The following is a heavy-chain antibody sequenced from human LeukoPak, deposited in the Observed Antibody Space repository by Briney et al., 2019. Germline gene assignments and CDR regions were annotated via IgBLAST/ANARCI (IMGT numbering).Heavy chain of an antibody. D-gene: IGHD5-12*01. CDR2: IHYSGTT. CDR3: ARMGGYSGYATH. V-gene: IGHV4-59*08. Sequence: GSDDSICTNNGNWVRHRLVKRKEWIGYIHYSGTTNYNPSLKNRVTISLDTSKNQFSLNLSSVTAADTAVYYCARMGGYSGYATHWGHGTLVTVSS. J-gene: IGHJ4*01. CDR1: DDSICTNN.